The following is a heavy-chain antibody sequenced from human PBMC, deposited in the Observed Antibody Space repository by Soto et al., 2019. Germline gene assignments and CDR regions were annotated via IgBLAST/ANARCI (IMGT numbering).Heavy chain of an antibody. Sequence: GGSLRLSCAASGFTFSSYSMNWVRQAPGKGLEWVSSISSSSSYIYYADSVKGRFTISRDNAKNSLYLQMNSLRAEDTAVYYCARRPRIKTSVYRGTPDRYYYYGMDVWGQGTTVTVSS. CDR1: GFTFSSYS. D-gene: IGHD5-12*01. J-gene: IGHJ6*02. CDR2: ISSSSSYI. CDR3: ARRPRIKTSVYRGTPDRYYYYGMDV. V-gene: IGHV3-21*01.